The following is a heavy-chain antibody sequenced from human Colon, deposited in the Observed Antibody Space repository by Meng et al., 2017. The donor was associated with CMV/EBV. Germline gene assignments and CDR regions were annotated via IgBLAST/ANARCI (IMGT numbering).Heavy chain of an antibody. CDR2: INHSGST. Sequence: ETLSLTCAVYGGSFSGYYWSWIRQPPGKGLEWIGEINHSGSTNYNPSLKSRVTISVDTSKNQFSLKLSSVTAADTAVYYCARRSPGVRWFDPWGQGTLVTVSS. J-gene: IGHJ5*02. V-gene: IGHV4-34*01. CDR3: ARRSPGVRWFDP. D-gene: IGHD3-10*01. CDR1: GGSFSGYY.